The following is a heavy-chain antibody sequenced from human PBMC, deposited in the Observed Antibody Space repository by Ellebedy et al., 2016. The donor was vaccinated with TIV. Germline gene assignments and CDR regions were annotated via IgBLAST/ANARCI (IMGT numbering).Heavy chain of an antibody. CDR2: IIPILGIA. J-gene: IGHJ4*02. Sequence: ASVKVSCKASGGTFSCYAISWVRQAPGQGLEWMGRIIPILGIANYAQKFQGRVTITADKSTSTAYMELSSLRSEDTAVYFCATCTLGSGSFDYWGQGTLVTVSS. D-gene: IGHD3-22*01. V-gene: IGHV1-69*04. CDR3: ATCTLGSGSFDY. CDR1: GGTFSCYA.